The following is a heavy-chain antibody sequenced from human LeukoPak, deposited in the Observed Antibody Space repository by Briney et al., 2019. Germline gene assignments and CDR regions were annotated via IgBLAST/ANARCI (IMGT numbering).Heavy chain of an antibody. D-gene: IGHD3-22*01. CDR3: ARGGEHDSSGYDAFDI. Sequence: ASVKVSCKASGGTFSSYAISWVRQAPGQGLEWMGGIIPIFGTANYAQKFQGRVTITADKSTSTAYMELSSLRSEDTAVYYCARGGEHDSSGYDAFDIWGQGTMVTVSS. V-gene: IGHV1-69*06. CDR2: IIPIFGTA. CDR1: GGTFSSYA. J-gene: IGHJ3*02.